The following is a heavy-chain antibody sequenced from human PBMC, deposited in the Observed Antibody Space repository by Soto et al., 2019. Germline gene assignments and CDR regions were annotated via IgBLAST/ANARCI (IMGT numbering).Heavy chain of an antibody. CDR1: EFTLSNYA. J-gene: IGHJ4*02. D-gene: IGHD3-22*01. CDR3: AKNPGYYYDSTGYHFDY. V-gene: IGHV3-23*01. CDR2: ISYGGGTT. Sequence: GGSLRLSCAASEFTLSNYAMSWFRQAPGKGLEWVSAISYGGGTTYYADSVKGRFTISRDNSKNTLYLQMNSLRAEDTAVYYCAKNPGYYYDSTGYHFDYWGQGTLVTVSS.